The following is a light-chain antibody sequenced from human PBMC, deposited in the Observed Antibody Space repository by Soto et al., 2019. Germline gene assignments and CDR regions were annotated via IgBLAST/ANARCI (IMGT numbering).Light chain of an antibody. CDR2: GNS. J-gene: IGLJ1*01. CDR3: QSYDSSLSGYV. V-gene: IGLV1-40*01. CDR1: SSNIGAGYD. Sequence: QSVLTQPPSVSGAPGQRVTISCTGSSSNIGAGYDVHWYQQLPGTAPKLLIYGNSNRPSGVPDRFSGSKSGTSASLAITGLQAEDEDYYYCQSYDSSLSGYVFGTGTKLTVL.